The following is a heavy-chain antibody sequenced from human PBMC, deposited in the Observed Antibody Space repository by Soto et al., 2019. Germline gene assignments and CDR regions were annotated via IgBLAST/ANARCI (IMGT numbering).Heavy chain of an antibody. V-gene: IGHV4-59*01. Sequence: SETLSLTCTVSDASITDYFWSWIRQPPGKGLEWVGYISFSGNTNYNPSLKSRVTMSVXXXXXXFXLXLXSXTAAXTAVYYCARISRDGYNHDYWGQGTLVTVS. CDR2: ISFSGNT. CDR1: DASITDYF. J-gene: IGHJ4*02. D-gene: IGHD5-12*01. CDR3: ARISRDGYNHDY.